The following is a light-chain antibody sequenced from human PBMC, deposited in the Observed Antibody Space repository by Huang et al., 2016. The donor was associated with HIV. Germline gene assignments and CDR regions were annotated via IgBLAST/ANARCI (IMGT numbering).Light chain of an antibody. CDR3: QQRSNWPLYT. CDR2: DAS. V-gene: IGKV3-11*01. J-gene: IGKJ2*01. CDR1: QSVGSF. Sequence: EIVLTQSPGTLSLSPGERANLSCRASQSVGSFLAWYQQKPGQAPRLLLYDASIRATGIPARFGGSGSGTDFTLTISSLEPEDFAVYYCQQRSNWPLYTFGHGTKLEI.